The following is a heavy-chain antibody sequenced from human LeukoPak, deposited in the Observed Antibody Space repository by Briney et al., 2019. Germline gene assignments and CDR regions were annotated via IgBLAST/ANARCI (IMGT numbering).Heavy chain of an antibody. CDR3: AKDIARAIVGSSGGFDY. J-gene: IGHJ4*02. V-gene: IGHV3-9*01. CDR1: GFTFDDYA. CDR2: SGSI. D-gene: IGHD1-26*01. Sequence: GGSLRLSCAASGFTFDDYAMHWVRNSGSIGYADSVKGQFAISRDNAKNSLYLQMNSLRAEDTALYYCAKDIARAIVGSSGGFDYWGQGTLVTVSS.